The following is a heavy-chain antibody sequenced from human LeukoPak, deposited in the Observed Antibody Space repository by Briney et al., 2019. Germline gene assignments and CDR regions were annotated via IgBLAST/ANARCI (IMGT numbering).Heavy chain of an antibody. V-gene: IGHV3-13*01. CDR1: GFTFSSYA. J-gene: IGHJ4*02. CDR2: IGTAGDT. Sequence: GGSLRLSCAASGFTFSSYAMSWVRQATGKGLEWVSAIGTAGDTYYPGSVKGRFTISRENAKNSLYLQMNSLRAGDTAVYYCARGITMVRGVISHFDYWGQGTLVTVSS. CDR3: ARGITMVRGVISHFDY. D-gene: IGHD3-10*01.